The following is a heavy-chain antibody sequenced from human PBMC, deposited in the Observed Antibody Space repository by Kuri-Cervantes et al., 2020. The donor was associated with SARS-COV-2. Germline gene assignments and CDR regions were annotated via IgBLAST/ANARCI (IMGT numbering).Heavy chain of an antibody. CDR1: GGSISSYY. Sequence: ESLKISCTVSGGSISSYYWSWIRQPAGKGLEWTGRIYTSGSTNYNPSLKSRVTMSVDTSKNQFSLKLSSVTAADTAVYYCASSRDDYGGNHDYWGQGTLVTVSS. J-gene: IGHJ4*02. D-gene: IGHD4-23*01. CDR2: IYTSGST. V-gene: IGHV4-4*07. CDR3: ASSRDDYGGNHDY.